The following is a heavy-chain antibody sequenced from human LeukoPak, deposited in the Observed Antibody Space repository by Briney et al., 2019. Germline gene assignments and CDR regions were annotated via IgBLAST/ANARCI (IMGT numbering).Heavy chain of an antibody. J-gene: IGHJ4*02. V-gene: IGHV4-59*08. Sequence: SETLSLTCTVSGGSISNYYWSWIRQPPGKGLEWIAYIYYSGSTNYNPSLKSRVTISVDTSKNQFSLKLSSVTAADTAVYYCARQESGSGNYLSYFDYWGQGTLSPSPQ. CDR3: ARQESGSGNYLSYFDY. CDR1: GGSISNYY. D-gene: IGHD3-10*01. CDR2: IYYSGST.